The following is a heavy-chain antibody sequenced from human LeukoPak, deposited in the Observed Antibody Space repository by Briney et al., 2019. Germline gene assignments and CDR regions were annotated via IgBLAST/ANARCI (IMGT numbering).Heavy chain of an antibody. D-gene: IGHD1-26*01. CDR3: ARWTSGI. CDR2: IYHGGST. J-gene: IGHJ4*02. Sequence: SETLSLTCAVSGPPISRGYYWASIRQPPGKGLEWIGTIYHGGSTYYNPSLKSRVTISVDTSKNQFSLNLSSVTAADTAVYYCARWTSGIWGQGTLVTVSS. CDR1: GPPISRGYY. V-gene: IGHV4-38-2*01.